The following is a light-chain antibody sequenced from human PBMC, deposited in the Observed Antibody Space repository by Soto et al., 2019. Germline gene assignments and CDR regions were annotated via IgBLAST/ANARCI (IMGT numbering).Light chain of an antibody. CDR1: QSVNSH. J-gene: IGKJ1*01. Sequence: EIVMTQSTATLSGSPGERATLSCRASQSVNSHLAWYHQKPGQAPRLLIYGASTRSTGIPARFSGSGSGTDFTLTISSLQPEDFAVYYCQQYNNWPRTFGQGTKVEIK. CDR3: QQYNNWPRT. CDR2: GAS. V-gene: IGKV3-15*01.